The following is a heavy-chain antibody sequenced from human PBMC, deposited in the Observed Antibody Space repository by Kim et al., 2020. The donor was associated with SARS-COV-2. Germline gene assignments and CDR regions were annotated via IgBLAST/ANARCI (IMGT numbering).Heavy chain of an antibody. CDR2: N. CDR3: ARDDGFRSIDH. D-gene: IGHD6-25*01. V-gene: IGHV3-7*01. J-gene: IGHJ4*02. Sequence: NFYVDSVEGRFTVSRDNGKNSVYLQMDGLRPEDTAVYYCARDDGFRSIDHWGQGILVTVSS.